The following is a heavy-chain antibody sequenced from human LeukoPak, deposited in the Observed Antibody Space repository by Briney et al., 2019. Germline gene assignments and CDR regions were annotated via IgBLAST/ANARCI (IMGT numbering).Heavy chain of an antibody. Sequence: SETLSLTCAVYGGSFSGYYWSWIRQPPGKGLEWIGEINHSGSTNYNPSLKSRVTISVDTSKNQFSLKLSSVTAADTAVYYCATVGGLTMIVAKDDAFDIWGQGTMVTVSS. V-gene: IGHV4-34*01. J-gene: IGHJ3*02. CDR3: ATVGGLTMIVAKDDAFDI. CDR2: INHSGST. CDR1: GGSFSGYY. D-gene: IGHD3-22*01.